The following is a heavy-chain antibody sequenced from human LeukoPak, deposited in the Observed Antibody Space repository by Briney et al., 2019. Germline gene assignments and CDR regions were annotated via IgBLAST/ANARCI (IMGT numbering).Heavy chain of an antibody. J-gene: IGHJ5*02. CDR2: IIPIFGTA. CDR3: ARDMGQYSSSWYPWFDP. CDR1: GGTFSSYA. Sequence: ASVKVSCKASGGTFSSYAISWVRQAPGRGLEWMGGIIPIFGTANYAQKFQGRVTITADESTSTAYMELSSLRSEDTAVYYCARDMGQYSSSWYPWFDPWGQGTLVTVSS. D-gene: IGHD6-13*01. V-gene: IGHV1-69*13.